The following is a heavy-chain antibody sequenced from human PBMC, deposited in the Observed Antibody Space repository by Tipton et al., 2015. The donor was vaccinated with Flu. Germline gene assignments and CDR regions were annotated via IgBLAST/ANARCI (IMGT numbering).Heavy chain of an antibody. CDR3: ARVSSSSSRAKDWYFDL. V-gene: IGHV4-59*01. J-gene: IGHJ2*01. D-gene: IGHD6-13*01. CDR2: IYYSGST. CDR1: GGSISSYY. Sequence: TLSLTCTVSGGSISSYYWSWIRQPPGKGLEWIGYIYYSGSTNYNPSLKSRVTISVDTSKNQFSLKLSSVTAADTAVYYWARVSSSSSRAKDWYFDLWGRGTLVSVSS.